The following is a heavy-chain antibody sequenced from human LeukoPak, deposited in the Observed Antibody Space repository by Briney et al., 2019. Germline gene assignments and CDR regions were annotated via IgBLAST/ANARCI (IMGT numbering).Heavy chain of an antibody. V-gene: IGHV3-30*02. CDR3: AKDYRDCSSTSCYYYYYMDV. CDR2: IRYDGSNK. Sequence: GGSLRLSXAASGFTFSSYGMHWVRQAPGKGLEWVAFIRYDGSNKYYADSVTGRFTISRDNSKNTLYLQMNSLRAEDTAVYYCAKDYRDCSSTSCYYYYYMDVWGKGTTVTVSS. CDR1: GFTFSSYG. J-gene: IGHJ6*03. D-gene: IGHD2-2*01.